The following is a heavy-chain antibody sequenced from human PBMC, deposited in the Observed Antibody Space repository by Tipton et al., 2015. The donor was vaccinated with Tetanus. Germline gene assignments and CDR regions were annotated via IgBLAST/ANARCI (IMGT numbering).Heavy chain of an antibody. CDR1: GFTFNDAW. Sequence: SLRLSCATSGFTFNDAWMNWVRQAPGKGLEWVGRIKSLVHGGTTDYAAPVKGRFTISRDDSTNTLYLRLDSLKIEDTAVYYCTTGLGYNWNDGTPLDYWGQGTLVTVSS. J-gene: IGHJ4*02. CDR2: IKSLVHGGTT. D-gene: IGHD1-1*01. V-gene: IGHV3-15*05. CDR3: TTGLGYNWNDGTPLDY.